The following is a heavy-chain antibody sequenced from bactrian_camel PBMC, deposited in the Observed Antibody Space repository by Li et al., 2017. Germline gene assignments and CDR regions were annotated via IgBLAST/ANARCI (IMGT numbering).Heavy chain of an antibody. CDR3: AKGGGVAAS. D-gene: IGHD3*01. CDR2: ISNVGTT. V-gene: IGHV3-1*01. CDR1: RYIDASE. Sequence: VQLVESGGGSVQAGESLRLSCTASRYIDASEMGWYRQAPGNECELVSTISNVGTTYYANSVKGRFAITQNRAKNTAKRTVYLQMDSLKPEDTAMYYCAKGGGVAASRGQGTQVTVS. J-gene: IGHJ4*01.